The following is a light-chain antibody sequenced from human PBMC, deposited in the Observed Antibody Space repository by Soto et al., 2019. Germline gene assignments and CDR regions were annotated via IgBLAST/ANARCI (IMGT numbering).Light chain of an antibody. CDR2: DAS. CDR3: LQRSNWPWT. Sequence: EIVLTQSPATLSLSPGERATLSCRASQSVSSYLAWYQQKPGQAPRLLIYDASNRATGIPARFSGSGSGTDFTPTISSLEPEDFAVYYCLQRSNWPWTFGQGTKVEIK. J-gene: IGKJ1*01. V-gene: IGKV3-11*01. CDR1: QSVSSY.